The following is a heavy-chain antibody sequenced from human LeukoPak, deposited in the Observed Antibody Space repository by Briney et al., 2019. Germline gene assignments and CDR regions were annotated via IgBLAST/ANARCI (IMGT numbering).Heavy chain of an antibody. D-gene: IGHD4-23*01. J-gene: IGHJ6*03. Sequence: SETLSLTCTVSGGSISSSSYYWGWIRQPPGTGLEWIGSIYYSGSTYYNPSLKSRVTISVDTSKNQFSLKLSSVTAADTAVYYCARGGVTRYYYYYMDVWGKGTTVTVSS. CDR2: IYYSGST. CDR3: ARGGVTRYYYYYMDV. CDR1: GGSISSSSYY. V-gene: IGHV4-39*01.